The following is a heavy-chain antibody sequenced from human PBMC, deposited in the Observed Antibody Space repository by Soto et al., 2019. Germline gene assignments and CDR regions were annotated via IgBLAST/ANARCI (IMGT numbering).Heavy chain of an antibody. CDR1: GGSIRSGGYY. CDR2: IYHSGSI. CDR3: ARVPGGCSSTSCYRFDP. V-gene: IGHV4-31*03. D-gene: IGHD2-2*01. Sequence: QVQLQESGPGLVKPSQTLSLTCTVSGGSIRSGGYYWSWIRQYPGKGLEWIGYIYHSGSIYYNPSLTSRVTISVDTSKNPFSLKLTSVTAADTAVYYCARVPGGCSSTSCYRFDPWGQGTLVTVSS. J-gene: IGHJ5*02.